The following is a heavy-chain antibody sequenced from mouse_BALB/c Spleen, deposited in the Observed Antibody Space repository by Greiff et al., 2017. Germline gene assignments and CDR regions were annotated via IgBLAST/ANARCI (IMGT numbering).Heavy chain of an antibody. CDR2: ISTYYGDA. CDR3: ARHDRPYAMDY. J-gene: IGHJ4*01. CDR1: GYTFTDYA. Sequence: QVQLQQSGAELVRPGVSVKISCKGSGYTFTDYAMHWVKQSHAKSLEWIGVISTYYGDASYNQKFKGKATMTVDKSSSTAYMELARLTSEDSAIYYCARHDRPYAMDYWGQGTSVTVSS. V-gene: IGHV1S137*01.